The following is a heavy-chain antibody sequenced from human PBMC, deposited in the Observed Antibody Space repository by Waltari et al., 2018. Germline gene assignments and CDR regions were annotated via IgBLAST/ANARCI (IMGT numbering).Heavy chain of an antibody. D-gene: IGHD3-3*01. CDR1: GYTFTSYD. CDR3: ARAGEDDFWSGNWFDP. J-gene: IGHJ5*02. CDR2: MKPNKGNT. V-gene: IGHV1-8*01. Sequence: QVQLVQSGAEVKKPGASVKVSCKASGYTFTSYDITWVRQATGQGLEWMGWMKPNKGNTGYAQKFKGRVTMTRNTSISTAYMELSSLRSEDTAVYYCARAGEDDFWSGNWFDPWGQGTLVTVSS.